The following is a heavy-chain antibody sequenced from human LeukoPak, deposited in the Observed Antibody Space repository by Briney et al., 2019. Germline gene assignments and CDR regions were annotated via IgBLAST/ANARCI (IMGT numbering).Heavy chain of an antibody. Sequence: SETLSLTCTVSGGSISSYYWSWIRQPAGKGLEWIGRIYTSGSTNYNPSLKSRVTMSVDTSKNQFSLKLSSVTAADTAVYYCARFDPRPTTYYFDYWGQGTLVTVSS. V-gene: IGHV4-4*07. CDR1: GGSISSYY. CDR2: IYTSGST. D-gene: IGHD1-14*01. J-gene: IGHJ4*02. CDR3: ARFDPRPTTYYFDY.